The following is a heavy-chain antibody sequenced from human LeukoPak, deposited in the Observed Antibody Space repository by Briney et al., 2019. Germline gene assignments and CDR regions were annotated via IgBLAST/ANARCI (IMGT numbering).Heavy chain of an antibody. V-gene: IGHV1-2*02. CDR1: GFTFVGHY. J-gene: IGHJ4*02. CDR3: ARLGGAQGYYYRSGSNHYFDH. D-gene: IGHD3-10*01. CDR2: INPDSGGT. Sequence: ASVKVSCKTSGFTFVGHYMHRVRQAPGQGLEWMGWINPDSGGTDYPQKFRGRVTMTRDTSSNTLYMELSSLRSDDTAVYYCARLGGAQGYYYRSGSNHYFDHWGQGTLVTVSS.